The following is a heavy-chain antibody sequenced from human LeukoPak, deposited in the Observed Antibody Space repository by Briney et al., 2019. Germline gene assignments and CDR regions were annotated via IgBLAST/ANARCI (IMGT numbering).Heavy chain of an antibody. CDR1: GGSFSGYY. D-gene: IGHD6-19*01. J-gene: IGHJ6*04. Sequence: SETLSLTCAVYGGSFSGYYWSWIRQPPGKGLEWIGEINHSGSTNYNPSLKSRVTISVDTSKNQFSLTLSSVTAADTAVYYCARLAGSGSYYYYYGMDVWGKGTTVTVSS. CDR2: INHSGST. CDR3: ARLAGSGSYYYYYGMDV. V-gene: IGHV4-34*01.